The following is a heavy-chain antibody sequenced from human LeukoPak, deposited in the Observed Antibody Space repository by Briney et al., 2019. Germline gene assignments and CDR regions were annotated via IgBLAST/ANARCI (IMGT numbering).Heavy chain of an antibody. V-gene: IGHV4-59*01. CDR1: GGSISSYY. D-gene: IGHD3-3*01. CDR2: IYYSGST. J-gene: IGHJ5*02. Sequence: PSETLSLTCTVSGGSISSYYWSWIRQPPGKGLEWIGYIYYSGSTNYNPSLKSRVTISVDTSKNQFSLKLSSVTAADTAVYYCASSFWSGYGWFDPWGQGTLVTVSS. CDR3: ASSFWSGYGWFDP.